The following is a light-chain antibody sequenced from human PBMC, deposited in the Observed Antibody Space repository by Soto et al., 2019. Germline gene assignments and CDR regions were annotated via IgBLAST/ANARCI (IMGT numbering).Light chain of an antibody. J-gene: IGKJ4*01. CDR3: QQANSFPLT. V-gene: IGKV1D-12*01. CDR2: GAS. Sequence: DIQMTQSPSSVSASVGDRVTITCRASQGIRSWLAWYQQKTGKAPQLLIYGASSLQSGVPSRLSGSGSGSSFTLTISSLPPEDFATYYCQQANSFPLTFGGGTKVEIK. CDR1: QGIRSW.